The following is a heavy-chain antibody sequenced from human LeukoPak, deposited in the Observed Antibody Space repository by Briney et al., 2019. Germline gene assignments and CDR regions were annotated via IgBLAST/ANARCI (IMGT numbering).Heavy chain of an antibody. D-gene: IGHD3-10*01. Sequence: SETLSLTCTVSGGSISSYYWSWIRQPPGKGLEWIGRIYTSGSTNYNPSLKSRVTMSVDTSKNQFSLKLSSVTAADTAVYYCARDYHGLLWFGELSSPVRYYYYMDVWGKGTTVTISS. CDR2: IYTSGST. CDR3: ARDYHGLLWFGELSSPVRYYYYMDV. J-gene: IGHJ6*03. V-gene: IGHV4-4*07. CDR1: GGSISSYY.